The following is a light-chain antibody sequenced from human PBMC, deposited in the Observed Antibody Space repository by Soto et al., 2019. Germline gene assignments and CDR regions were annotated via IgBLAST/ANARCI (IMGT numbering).Light chain of an antibody. CDR2: GAS. CDR3: QQYGSSPRT. CDR1: QSVSSSY. V-gene: IGKV3-20*01. Sequence: EIELTQSPGTLSLSLGDRATLSCRARQSVSSSYLAWYQQKPGQAPRLLIYGASSRATGIPERFSGSGSGTDFTLTISSLQPDDFAVYYCQQYGSSPRTFGPGTKVDIK. J-gene: IGKJ3*01.